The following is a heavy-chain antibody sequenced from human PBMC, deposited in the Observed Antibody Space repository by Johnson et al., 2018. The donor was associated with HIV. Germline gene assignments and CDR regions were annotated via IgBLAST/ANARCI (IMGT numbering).Heavy chain of an antibody. D-gene: IGHD3-16*01. CDR1: GFTFSDYY. Sequence: QVQLVESGGGLVKPGGSLRLSCAASGFTFSDYYMTWIRQTPGKGLEWVSYISSSGTTVYYADSVRGRFSISRDNTKHSLYLQMNSLRAEDTAVYYCAKDLETGDDYVWGQGTMVTVSS. J-gene: IGHJ3*01. CDR3: AKDLETGDDYV. V-gene: IGHV3-11*01. CDR2: ISSSGTTV.